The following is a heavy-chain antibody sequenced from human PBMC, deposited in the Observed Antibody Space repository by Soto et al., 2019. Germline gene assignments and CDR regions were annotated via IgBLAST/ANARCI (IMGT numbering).Heavy chain of an antibody. CDR3: ARQARGTTWSDFDY. V-gene: IGHV4-39*01. D-gene: IGHD1-7*01. CDR2: IYYSGTN. J-gene: IGHJ4*02. Sequence: SETLSLTCTVSGGSISNSDYYWSWIRQSPGKGLEWIGSIYYSGTNFYDTSLRSRLSMSVDTSKNQFSLRKNSVTAAVTAVYYCARQARGTTWSDFDYWSQGTLVTVSS. CDR1: GGSISNSDYY.